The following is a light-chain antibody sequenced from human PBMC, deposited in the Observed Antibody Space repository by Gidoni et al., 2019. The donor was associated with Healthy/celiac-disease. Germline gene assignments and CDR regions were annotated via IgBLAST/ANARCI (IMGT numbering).Light chain of an antibody. J-gene: IGKJ2*01. V-gene: IGKV1-39*01. CDR2: AAS. CDR1: QSISSY. CDR3: QQSYSTSMYT. Sequence: DMQMTQSPSSLSASVVDRVTIPCRASQSISSYLNWYQQKPGKAPKLLIYAASSLQSGVPSRFSGSGSGTDFTLTISSLQPEDFATYYCQQSYSTSMYTFGQGTKLEIK.